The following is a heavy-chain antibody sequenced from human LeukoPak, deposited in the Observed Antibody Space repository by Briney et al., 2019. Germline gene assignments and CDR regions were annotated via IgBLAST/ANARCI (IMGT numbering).Heavy chain of an antibody. CDR2: ISSSGSTI. J-gene: IGHJ4*02. Sequence: GGSLRLSCAASGVTFSSYEMNWVRQAPGEGLEWGSYISSSGSTIYYADSVKGRFTISRDNAKNSLYLQMNSLRAGDTAVYYCAKEDKYGYDYFDFWGQGTLVTVSS. CDR1: GVTFSSYE. V-gene: IGHV3-48*03. CDR3: AKEDKYGYDYFDF. D-gene: IGHD5-18*01.